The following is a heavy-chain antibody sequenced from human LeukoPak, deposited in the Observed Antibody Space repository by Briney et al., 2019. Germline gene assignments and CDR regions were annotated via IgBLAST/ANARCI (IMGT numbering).Heavy chain of an antibody. CDR2: IYADGYT. D-gene: IGHD6-19*01. V-gene: IGHV3-53*04. CDR3: AKDRDSRDWYKDAFDI. J-gene: IGHJ3*02. CDR1: GISVSNDY. Sequence: GGSLRLSCAASGISVSNDYMSWVRQAPGKGLEWVSAIYADGYTRDAASVKGRFSISRHNSKNTVYLQMDNLRPEDTAVYYCAKDRDSRDWYKDAFDIWGQGTMVTVSS.